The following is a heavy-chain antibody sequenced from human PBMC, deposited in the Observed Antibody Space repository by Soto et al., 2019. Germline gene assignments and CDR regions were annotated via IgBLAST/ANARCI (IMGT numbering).Heavy chain of an antibody. V-gene: IGHV4-30-2*01. D-gene: IGHD6-19*01. Sequence: SETLSLTCNMSGDSYSISTYSWGWIRQPPGKALQWIGFIYQSGVTSSNPSLASRVSISLDRSNNQCSLKLKSVTAADTAVYFCAGMPYTSGLRFDPWGPGTLVTVSS. CDR1: GDSYSISTYS. CDR3: AGMPYTSGLRFDP. CDR2: IYQSGVT. J-gene: IGHJ5*02.